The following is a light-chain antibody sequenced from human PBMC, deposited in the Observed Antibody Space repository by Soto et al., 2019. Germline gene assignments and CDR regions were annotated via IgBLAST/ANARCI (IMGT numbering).Light chain of an antibody. CDR1: QGIGDT. CDR3: QQSYNTPVT. Sequence: EVVMTQSPATLSVSPVEGVTLSFSASQGIGDTLAWYQHKPGQVPSLLIYGASTRASGIPARFSGSGSGTEFTLTITSLRPEDFATYWCQQSYNTPVTFGQGTRLEIK. CDR2: GAS. J-gene: IGKJ5*01. V-gene: IGKV3-15*01.